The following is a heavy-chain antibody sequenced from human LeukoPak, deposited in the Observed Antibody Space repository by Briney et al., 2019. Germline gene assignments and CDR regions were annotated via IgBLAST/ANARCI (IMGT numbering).Heavy chain of an antibody. J-gene: IGHJ3*02. V-gene: IGHV3-23*01. CDR3: AKGPSIAVAGLRGAFDI. CDR2: ISGSGGST. D-gene: IGHD6-19*01. Sequence: PGGSLRLSCAASGFTFSSYAMSWVRQAPGKGLEWVSAISGSGGSTYYADSVKGRFTISRDNSKNTLYLQMNSLRAEDTAVYYCAKGPSIAVAGLRGAFDIWGQGTMVTVCS. CDR1: GFTFSSYA.